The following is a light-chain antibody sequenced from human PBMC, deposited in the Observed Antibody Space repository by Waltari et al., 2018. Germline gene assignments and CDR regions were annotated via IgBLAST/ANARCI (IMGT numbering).Light chain of an antibody. Sequence: QSALTPAASVSGSPGQPITISCSGSMDDTGSYDFVSWFRQHPGKAPTLLLYDVRNRPWGISNRFSGSESGYTASLTISGLQAEDEADYYCSSYTPSSTWVFGGGTRVTVL. CDR3: SSYTPSSTWV. J-gene: IGLJ3*02. V-gene: IGLV2-14*03. CDR2: DVR. CDR1: MDDTGSYDF.